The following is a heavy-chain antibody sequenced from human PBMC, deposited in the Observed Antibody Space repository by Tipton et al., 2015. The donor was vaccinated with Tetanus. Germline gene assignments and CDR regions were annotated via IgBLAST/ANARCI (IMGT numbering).Heavy chain of an antibody. V-gene: IGHV4-31*03. J-gene: IGHJ4*02. CDR2: IYYTDLT. D-gene: IGHD2-2*01. CDR3: ARVACSSTSCYSHYFDY. Sequence: TLSLTCTVSGASINAGGYLWTWVRQHPGKGLEWIGNIYYTDLTSYTPSLNSRVSISVDTSKNQFSLRLTSVTAADTAVYYCARVACSSTSCYSHYFDYWGPGSLVTVSS. CDR1: GASINAGGYL.